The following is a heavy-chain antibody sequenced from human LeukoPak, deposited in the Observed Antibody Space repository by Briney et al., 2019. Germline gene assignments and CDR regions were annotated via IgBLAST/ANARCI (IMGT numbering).Heavy chain of an antibody. V-gene: IGHV3-23*01. CDR2: ISSSGGST. D-gene: IGHD2-21*02. CDR3: AKDRLLNCRGDCYIFDY. J-gene: IGHJ4*02. Sequence: GGSLRLSCAASGFTFSGYAMTWVRQAPGKGLEWVSSISSSGGSTYYADSVKGRFTISRDNSKNTLYLQVNGLRTEDTAVYYCAKDRLLNCRGDCYIFDYWGQGTVVTVSS. CDR1: GFTFSGYA.